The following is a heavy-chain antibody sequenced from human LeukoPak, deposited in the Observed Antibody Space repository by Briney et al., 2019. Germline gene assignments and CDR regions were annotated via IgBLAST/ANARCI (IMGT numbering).Heavy chain of an antibody. CDR3: ARDYDYGGNIDAFDI. D-gene: IGHD4-23*01. CDR1: GFTFSSYA. Sequence: GGSLRLSCAASGFTFSSYAMTWVRQAPGKGLGWVSAISGSGSTTYYADSVKGRFTISRDNSKNTLYLQMSSLRAEDTAVYYCARDYDYGGNIDAFDIWGQGTMVTVSS. CDR2: ISGSGSTT. V-gene: IGHV3-23*01. J-gene: IGHJ3*02.